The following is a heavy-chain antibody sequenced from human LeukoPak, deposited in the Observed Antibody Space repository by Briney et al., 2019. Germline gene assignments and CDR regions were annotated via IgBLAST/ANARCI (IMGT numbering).Heavy chain of an antibody. V-gene: IGHV4-61*02. CDR3: ARRRSGYSYGL. CDR2: IYSSGTT. CDR1: GGSISSGSYY. J-gene: IGHJ4*02. D-gene: IGHD5-18*01. Sequence: PSETLSLTCTVSGGSISSGSYYWSWIRQPAGKGLEWIGRIYSSGTTNYNPSLKSRVTISVDTSKNQFSLNLNSVTAADTAVYYCARRRSGYSYGLWGQGTLVTVSS.